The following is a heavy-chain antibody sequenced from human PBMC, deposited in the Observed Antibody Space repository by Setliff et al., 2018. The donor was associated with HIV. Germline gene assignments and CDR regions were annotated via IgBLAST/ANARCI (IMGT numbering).Heavy chain of an antibody. CDR1: GYTFANYW. J-gene: IGHJ6*03. CDR3: ARLLRRPHDFFYMDV. Sequence: GESLKISCKGSGYTFANYWISWMRQMPGKGLEWMGRLDPRDSYTDYSPSFQGHVTISGDKSSSTAYLQWSSLRASDTATYYCARLLRRPHDFFYMDVWGKGTTVTVSS. D-gene: IGHD2-15*01. CDR2: LDPRDSYT. V-gene: IGHV5-10-1*01.